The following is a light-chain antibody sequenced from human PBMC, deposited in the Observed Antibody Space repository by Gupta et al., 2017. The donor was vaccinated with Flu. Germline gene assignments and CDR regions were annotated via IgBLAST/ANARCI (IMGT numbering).Light chain of an antibody. CDR2: DAS. V-gene: IGKV3-11*01. Sequence: EIVLTQSPATLSLSPGERATLSCRASQSVSSYLAWYQQKPGQAPRLLIHDASNRATGIPARFSGSGSGTDFTLTISSREPEDFAVYYCQQRSNWPPWTFGQGTKVEIK. CDR3: QQRSNWPPWT. J-gene: IGKJ1*01. CDR1: QSVSSY.